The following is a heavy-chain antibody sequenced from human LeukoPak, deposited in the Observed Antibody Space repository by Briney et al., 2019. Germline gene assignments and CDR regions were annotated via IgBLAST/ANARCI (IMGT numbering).Heavy chain of an antibody. CDR1: GFTFSSYA. CDR3: AKRRGLELTYYYHMDV. V-gene: IGHV3-23*01. D-gene: IGHD1-7*01. Sequence: GGSLRLSCAASGFTFSSYAMSWVRQAPGKGLEWVSAISGSGGSTYYADSVKGRFTFSRDNSKNTLYLQMNSLRADDTAVYYCAKRRGLELTYYYHMDVWGKGTTVTVSS. CDR2: ISGSGGST. J-gene: IGHJ6*03.